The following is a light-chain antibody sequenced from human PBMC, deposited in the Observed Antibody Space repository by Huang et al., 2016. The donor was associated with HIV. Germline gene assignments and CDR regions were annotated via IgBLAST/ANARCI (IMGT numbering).Light chain of an antibody. CDR1: QSVSGG. V-gene: IGKV3-15*01. Sequence: EIVMTQSPATLSVSPGERATLSCRASQSVSGGLAWYQQKPGQTPRLLLYGASTRAAGIPARFSGTRSGTEFTLTISSLQSEDFAVYYCQQYNKWLLTFGQGSKLEIK. J-gene: IGKJ2*01. CDR3: QQYNKWLLT. CDR2: GAS.